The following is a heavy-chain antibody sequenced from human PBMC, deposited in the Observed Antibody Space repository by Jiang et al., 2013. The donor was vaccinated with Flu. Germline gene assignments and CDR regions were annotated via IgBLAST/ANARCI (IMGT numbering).Heavy chain of an antibody. CDR2: IIPIFGTA. V-gene: IGHV1-69*01. J-gene: IGHJ6*03. CDR1: GGTFSSYA. CDR3: ARDSLRGFGELRSGFYYYMDV. D-gene: IGHD3-10*01. Sequence: EVKKPGSSVKVSCKASGGTFSSYAISWVRQAPGQGLEWMGGIIPIFGTANYAQKFQGRVTITADESTSTAYMELSSLRSEDTAVYYCARDSLRGFGELRSGFYYYMDVWGKGTTVTVSS.